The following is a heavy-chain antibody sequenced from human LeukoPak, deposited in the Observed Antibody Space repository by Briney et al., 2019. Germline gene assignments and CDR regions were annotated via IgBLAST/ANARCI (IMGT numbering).Heavy chain of an antibody. Sequence: SETLSLTCTVSGGSVSSGPHYWSWIRQPPGKRLEWIGRVYSTEITYYNPSLQGRVTISVDTSKNQFSLRLSSVTAADSAVYYCARVIPYYYYYMDVWGKGTTVTVSS. CDR3: ARVIPYYYYYMDV. J-gene: IGHJ6*03. D-gene: IGHD2/OR15-2a*01. V-gene: IGHV4-61*02. CDR2: VYSTEIT. CDR1: GGSVSSGPHY.